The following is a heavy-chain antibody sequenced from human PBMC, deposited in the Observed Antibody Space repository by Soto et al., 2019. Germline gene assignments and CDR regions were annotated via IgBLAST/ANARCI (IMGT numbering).Heavy chain of an antibody. CDR2: ISSSSSYI. CDR3: ARDQVRGVAATYYYYGMDV. Sequence: GGSLRLSCAASGFTFSSYSMNWVRQAPGKGLEWVSSISSSSSYIYYADSVKGRFTISRDNAKNSLYLQMNSLRAEDTAVYYCARDQVRGVAATYYYYGMDVWGQGTTVTVSS. J-gene: IGHJ6*02. CDR1: GFTFSSYS. V-gene: IGHV3-21*01. D-gene: IGHD2-15*01.